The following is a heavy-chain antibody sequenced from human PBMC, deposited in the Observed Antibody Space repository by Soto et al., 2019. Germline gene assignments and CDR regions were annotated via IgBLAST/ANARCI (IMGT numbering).Heavy chain of an antibody. V-gene: IGHV3-30*03. CDR2: ISYDGSNK. CDR1: GFTFSSYG. D-gene: IGHD2-15*01. Sequence: GGSLRLSCAASGFTFSSYGMHWVRQAPGKGLEWVAVISYDGSNKEYADSVKGRFTVSRDNSKNTLYLQMNSLRAEDTAVYYCARELGYCRGGNCYFDYWGQGTLVTVSS. CDR3: ARELGYCRGGNCYFDY. J-gene: IGHJ4*02.